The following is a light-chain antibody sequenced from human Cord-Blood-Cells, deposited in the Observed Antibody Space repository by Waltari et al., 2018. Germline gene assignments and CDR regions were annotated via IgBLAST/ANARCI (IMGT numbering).Light chain of an antibody. J-gene: IGKJ1*01. Sequence: EIVLTQSPGTLSLSPGERATLSCRARQSVSSSYLAWYQQRPGQAPRLRIYGASSRATGIPVRFSGSGSGTDFTLSISRLEPEDFAVYYWQQYGSSPWTFGQGTKVDIK. CDR2: GAS. CDR1: QSVSSSY. V-gene: IGKV3-20*01. CDR3: QQYGSSPWT.